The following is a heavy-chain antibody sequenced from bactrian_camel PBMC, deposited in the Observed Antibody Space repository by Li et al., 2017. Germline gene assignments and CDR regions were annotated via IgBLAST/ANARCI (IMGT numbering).Heavy chain of an antibody. J-gene: IGHJ4*01. CDR1: IYRRSRR. V-gene: IGHV3S6*01. D-gene: IGHD1*01. Sequence: VQLEGVWGRLGAGRGVSETLLCSLWIYRRSRRHQLGPPGSGKGLEWVSGIGNHGSNSYYAGSVKGRFTISRDNAKNTLYLQVNNLKFEDTAICYCKISLAYVHANPPGQRSGPRSPSP. CDR2: IGNHGSNS.